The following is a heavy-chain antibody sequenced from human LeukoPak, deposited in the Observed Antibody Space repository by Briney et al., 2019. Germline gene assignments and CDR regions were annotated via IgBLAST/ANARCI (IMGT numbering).Heavy chain of an antibody. D-gene: IGHD3-22*01. J-gene: IGHJ4*02. CDR1: GIILSNYG. V-gene: IGHV3-23*01. CDR2: ICGSGGRT. CDR3: AKRGVVIRVILVGFHKEAYYFDS. Sequence: GSLRLSCSVSGIILSNYGMSWFRQAPGKGLEWVAGICGSGGRTNYADSVKGRFTISRDNPKNTLYLQMSSLRAEDTAVYFCAKRGVVIRVILVGFHKEAYYFDSWGQGALVTVSS.